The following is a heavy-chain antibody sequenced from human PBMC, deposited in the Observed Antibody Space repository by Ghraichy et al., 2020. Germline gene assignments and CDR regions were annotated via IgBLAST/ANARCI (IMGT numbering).Heavy chain of an antibody. V-gene: IGHV4-4*07. CDR3: ARAALETQLEY. CDR1: GGSISDYY. D-gene: IGHD1-1*01. Sequence: SETLSLTCTVSGGSISDYYWSWIRQPAGKGLEWIGRIHASGSTKDNPSLRSRVTMSVDTSKNQFSLNLNSVTAADTAVYYCARAALETQLEYWVQGVLVTVS. J-gene: IGHJ4*02. CDR2: IHASGST.